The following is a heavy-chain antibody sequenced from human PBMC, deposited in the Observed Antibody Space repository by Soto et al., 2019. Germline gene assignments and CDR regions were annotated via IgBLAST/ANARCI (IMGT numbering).Heavy chain of an antibody. D-gene: IGHD6-19*01. CDR3: SHRGGAAVGLYYFDY. CDR2: IYWHDDK. J-gene: IGHJ4*02. V-gene: IGHV2-5*01. Sequence: FGPPLVNPTQTLTLTCTFSGFSLSTTGVGVSWIRQPPGKALEWLALIYWHDDKRYSPSLKSRLTITKDTSKNQVVLTMTNMDPVDTATYYCSHRGGAAVGLYYFDYWGQGALVAVSS. CDR1: GFSLSTTGVG.